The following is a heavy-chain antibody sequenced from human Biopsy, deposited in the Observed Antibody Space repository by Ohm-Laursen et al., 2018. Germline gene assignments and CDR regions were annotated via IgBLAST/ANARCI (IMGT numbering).Heavy chain of an antibody. Sequence: SLRLSCAASGFSVSSYDMNWVRQAPGKGLEWISYISETSSHIYDADSVRGRFTVARDIAKNSLYLQLNSLRVEDTAVYYCARGQRHYYFLTGYSNADAMDVWGQGTTVTVSS. V-gene: IGHV3-21*01. CDR2: ISETSSHI. CDR1: GFSVSSYD. D-gene: IGHD3-9*01. J-gene: IGHJ6*02. CDR3: ARGQRHYYFLTGYSNADAMDV.